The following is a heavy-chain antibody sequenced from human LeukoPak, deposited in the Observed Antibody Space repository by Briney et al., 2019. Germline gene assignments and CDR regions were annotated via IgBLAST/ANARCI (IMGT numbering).Heavy chain of an antibody. D-gene: IGHD3-22*01. V-gene: IGHV1-2*02. CDR2: INPNSGGT. J-gene: IGHJ3*02. CDR1: GYTFTGYY. CDR3: ARGTYYYDSSGYSILSFDI. Sequence: GASVKVSCKASGYTFTGYYMHWVRQAPGQGLEWMGWINPNSGGTNYAQKFQGRVTMTRDTSISTAYMELSRLRSDDTAVYYCARGTYYYDSSGYSILSFDIWGQGTMVTVSS.